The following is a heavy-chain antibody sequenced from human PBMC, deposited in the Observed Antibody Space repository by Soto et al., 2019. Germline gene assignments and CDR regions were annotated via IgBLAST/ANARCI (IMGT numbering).Heavy chain of an antibody. CDR1: CGSISDDY. CDR2: ISHSGST. J-gene: IGHJ6*02. Sequence: SETLSLTCTVSCGSISDDYWSWIRQPPGKGLEWIGHISHSGSTNYNPSLKSRVTISVDTSKRQFSLKLSSVTAADTAVYYCAREARGVISGMDVWGQGTTVTVSS. CDR3: AREARGVISGMDV. V-gene: IGHV4-59*01. D-gene: IGHD3-10*01.